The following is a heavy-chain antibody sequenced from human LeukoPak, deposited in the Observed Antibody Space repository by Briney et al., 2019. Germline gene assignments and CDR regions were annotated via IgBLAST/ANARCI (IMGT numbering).Heavy chain of an antibody. V-gene: IGHV1-2*02. CDR3: ARTRGGYSYGYPGYFQH. J-gene: IGHJ1*01. CDR1: GYTFSNYY. CDR2: INPNSGGT. Sequence: ASVKVSCKTSGYTFSNYYMHWVRQAPGQGPEWMGWINPNSGGTNYAQKFQGRVTMTRDTSITTAYMELSRLTSDDTAVYYCARTRGGYSYGYPGYFQHWGQGTLVTVSS. D-gene: IGHD5-18*01.